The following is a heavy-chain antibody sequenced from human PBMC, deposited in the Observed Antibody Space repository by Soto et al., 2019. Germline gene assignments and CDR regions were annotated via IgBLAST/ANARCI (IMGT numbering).Heavy chain of an antibody. D-gene: IGHD2-21*02. CDR1: GGSISTGGYY. Sequence: PSETLSLTCTVSGGSISTGGYYWNWIRQHPGKGLEWIGYFYYSGSTYYNPSLKSRATISVDTSKNQFSLKLSSVTAADTAVYYCARCPSGDCYFDYWGQGTLVTVSS. CDR2: FYYSGST. J-gene: IGHJ4*02. V-gene: IGHV4-31*03. CDR3: ARCPSGDCYFDY.